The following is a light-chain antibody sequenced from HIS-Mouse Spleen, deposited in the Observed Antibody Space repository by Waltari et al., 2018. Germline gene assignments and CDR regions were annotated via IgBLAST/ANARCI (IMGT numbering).Light chain of an antibody. J-gene: IGLJ2*01. CDR1: AVPKQY. CDR3: QSADSSGTYVV. V-gene: IGLV3-25*03. Sequence: SYELTQPPSVSVSPGQTARITCSGDAVPKQYAYGYQQKPGQAPVLVIYKDSERPSGIPERFSGSSSGTTVTLTISGVQAEDEADYYCQSADSSGTYVVFGGGTKLTVL. CDR2: KDS.